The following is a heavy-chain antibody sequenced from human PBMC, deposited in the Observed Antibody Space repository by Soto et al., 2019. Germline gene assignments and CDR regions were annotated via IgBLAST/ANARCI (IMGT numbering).Heavy chain of an antibody. V-gene: IGHV4-34*01. CDR1: GGSFSGYY. Sequence: SETLSLTCAVYGGSFSGYYWSWIRQPPGKGLEWIGEINHSGSTNYNPSLKSRVTISVDTSKNQFSLKLSSVAAADTAVYYCARVVVVAATQTWFDPWGQGTLVTVSS. CDR2: INHSGST. D-gene: IGHD2-15*01. J-gene: IGHJ5*02. CDR3: ARVVVVAATQTWFDP.